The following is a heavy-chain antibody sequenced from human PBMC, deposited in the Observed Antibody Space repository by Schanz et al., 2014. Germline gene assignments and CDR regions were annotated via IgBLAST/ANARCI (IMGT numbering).Heavy chain of an antibody. Sequence: EVQLVESGGDLIQPGGSLRLSCAASGFGFSSYSMNWVRQAPGKGLEWVSSFNDGGVNKYYADSVKGRFTISSDNSKSTLYLQMSSLRAEDTAVYYCAKSQGSSFDSWGQGTLVTVSS. CDR2: FNDGGVNK. CDR3: AKSQGSSFDS. V-gene: IGHV3-23*04. J-gene: IGHJ4*02. CDR1: GFGFSSYS. D-gene: IGHD6-13*01.